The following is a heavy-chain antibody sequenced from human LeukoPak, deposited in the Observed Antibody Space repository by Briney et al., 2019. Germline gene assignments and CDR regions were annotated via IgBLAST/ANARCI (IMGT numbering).Heavy chain of an antibody. V-gene: IGHV1-18*01. Sequence: ASVKVSCKAPGYTFTSYGISWVRQAPGQGLEWMGWISAYNGNTNYAQKLQGRVTMTTDTSTSTAYMELRSLRSDDTAVYYCARPLGYCSSTSCANYYYYGMDVWGQGTTVTVSS. J-gene: IGHJ6*02. D-gene: IGHD2-2*01. CDR3: ARPLGYCSSTSCANYYYYGMDV. CDR1: GYTFTSYG. CDR2: ISAYNGNT.